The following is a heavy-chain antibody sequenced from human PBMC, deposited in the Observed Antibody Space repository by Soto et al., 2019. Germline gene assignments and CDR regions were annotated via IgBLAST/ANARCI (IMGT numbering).Heavy chain of an antibody. V-gene: IGHV3-21*01. CDR1: GFTFSSYS. J-gene: IGHJ6*02. Sequence: EVQLGESGGGLVKPGGSLRLSCAASGFTFSSYSMNWVRQAPGKGLEWVSSISSSSSYIYYADSVKGRFTISRDNAKNSLYLQMNSLRAEDTAVYYCAREGMVYAIGGKYYYYGMDVWGQGTTVTVSS. D-gene: IGHD2-8*01. CDR2: ISSSSSYI. CDR3: AREGMVYAIGGKYYYYGMDV.